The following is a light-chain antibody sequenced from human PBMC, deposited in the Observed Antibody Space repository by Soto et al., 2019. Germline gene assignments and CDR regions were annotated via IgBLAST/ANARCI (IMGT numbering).Light chain of an antibody. V-gene: IGKV3-15*01. J-gene: IGKJ4*01. CDR2: GAS. CDR1: QSISSSY. Sequence: EIVMTQSQASLSVSPGERATLSCRASQSISSSYLAWYQQKPGQAPRLLIYGASTRATGIPARFSGSGSGTEFTLTISNLQSEDFAVYYCQQYNNWPPLTFGGGTKAEIK. CDR3: QQYNNWPPLT.